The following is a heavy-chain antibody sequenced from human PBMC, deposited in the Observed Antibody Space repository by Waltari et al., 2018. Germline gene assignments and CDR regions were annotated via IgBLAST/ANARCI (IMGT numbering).Heavy chain of an antibody. CDR1: VDFPSDAH. V-gene: IGHV4-59*08. Sequence: HVQLQESGPGLVKPSETLPLTCTVPVDFPSDAHWTWIRQAPGNGMEWIAYLLNTGGTKCTPSLESRVTVSAVTSKKQFSLRLTSVTAADTAVYYCARVPTRYYDSLGWGFFDQWGQGILVTVSS. D-gene: IGHD3-22*01. J-gene: IGHJ4*02. CDR2: LLNTGGT. CDR3: ARVPTRYYDSLGWGFFDQ.